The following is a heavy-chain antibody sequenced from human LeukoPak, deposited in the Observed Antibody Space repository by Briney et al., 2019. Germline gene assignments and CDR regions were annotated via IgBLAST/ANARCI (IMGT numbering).Heavy chain of an antibody. V-gene: IGHV3-7*01. CDR3: GTYNSASAREFQY. J-gene: IGHJ1*01. CDR1: GFTFSTNW. D-gene: IGHD3-22*01. Sequence: GGSLRLSCVASGFTFSTNWMTWVRQAPGKGLEWVANIKHDGGETYYAESVRGRFTISRDNARNSLYLQMNSLSAEDMAVYYCGTYNSASAREFQYWGQGTLVTVSS. CDR2: IKHDGGET.